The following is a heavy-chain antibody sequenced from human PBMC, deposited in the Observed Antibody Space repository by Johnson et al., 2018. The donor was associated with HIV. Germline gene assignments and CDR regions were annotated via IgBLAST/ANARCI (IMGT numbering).Heavy chain of an antibody. CDR3: ARAVGAGGI. V-gene: IGHV3-64*01. Sequence: VQLVESGGGLVQPGGSLRLSCAASGFTFSSYAMHWVRQAPGKGLEYVSAISSNGGSTYYANSVKGRFTISRDNSKNTLYLQMGSLRAEDTAVYYCARAVGAGGIWGQGTMVTVSS. CDR1: GFTFSSYA. J-gene: IGHJ3*02. D-gene: IGHD1-26*01. CDR2: ISSNGGST.